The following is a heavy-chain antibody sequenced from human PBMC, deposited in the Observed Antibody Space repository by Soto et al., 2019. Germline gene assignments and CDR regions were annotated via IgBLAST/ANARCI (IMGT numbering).Heavy chain of an antibody. CDR3: ARAYGGNSGVFDD. CDR1: GRSFSGYY. Sequence: SETLSLTCAVYGRSFSGYYWSWIRQPPGKGLEWIGEINHSGSTNYNPSLKSRVTISVDTSQNQFSLNLSSVTAADTAVYYCARAYGGNSGVFDDWGQGTLVTVSS. D-gene: IGHD4-17*01. J-gene: IGHJ5*02. V-gene: IGHV4-34*01. CDR2: INHSGST.